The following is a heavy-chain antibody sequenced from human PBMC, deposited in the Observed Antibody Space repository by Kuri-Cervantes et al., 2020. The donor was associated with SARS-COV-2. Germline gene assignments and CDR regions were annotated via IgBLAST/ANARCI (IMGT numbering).Heavy chain of an antibody. CDR1: GGSISSYY. J-gene: IGHJ4*02. CDR3: ARGMVYAIFDY. D-gene: IGHD2-8*01. V-gene: IGHV4-59*01. CDR2: IYYSGST. Sequence: SETLSLTCTVSGGSISSYYWSWIRQPPGKGLEWIGYIYYSGSTNYNPSLKSRVTISVDTSKNQFSLKLSSVTAADTAVYYCARGMVYAIFDYWGQGTLVTVSS.